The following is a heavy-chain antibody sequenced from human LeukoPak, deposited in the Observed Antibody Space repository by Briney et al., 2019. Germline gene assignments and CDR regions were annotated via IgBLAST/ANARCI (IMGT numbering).Heavy chain of an antibody. Sequence: GGSLRLSCAASGFTFNIYGVHWVRQAPGKGLEWISYISHDSAITYYADSVRGRFTISRDNAKNSLYLQMHSLRAEDTAVYYCVRDNPRCCGVVPANIDDFWGQGTLVTVSS. D-gene: IGHD2-15*01. CDR1: GFTFNIYG. J-gene: IGHJ4*02. CDR3: VRDNPRCCGVVPANIDDF. V-gene: IGHV3-48*01. CDR2: ISHDSAIT.